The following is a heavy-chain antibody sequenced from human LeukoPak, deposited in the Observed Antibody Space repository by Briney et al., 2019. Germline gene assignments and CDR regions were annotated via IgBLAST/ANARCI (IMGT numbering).Heavy chain of an antibody. J-gene: IGHJ3*01. CDR3: ARHDGSSWYYAFDV. CDR2: IYYSGST. D-gene: IGHD6-13*01. V-gene: IGHV4-59*08. Sequence: SETLSLTCTVAGVSISSYYWSWIRQPPGKGLEWIGYIYYSGSTNYNPSLKSRVTISLDTSKNQFSLKLSSVTAADTAVYYCARHDGSSWYYAFDVWGQGTMVTVSS. CDR1: GVSISSYY.